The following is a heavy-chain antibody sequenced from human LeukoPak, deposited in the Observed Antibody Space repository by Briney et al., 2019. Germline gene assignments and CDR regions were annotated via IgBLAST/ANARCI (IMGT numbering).Heavy chain of an antibody. CDR1: GFTFSSYA. J-gene: IGHJ4*02. CDR3: AREYTAMAYDY. CDR2: ISSTSTYI. Sequence: GGSLGLSCAASGFTFSSYAMSWVRQAPGKGLEWVSSISSTSTYIYYADSVKGRFTVSRDNARNSLFLQMNNLRVDDSAVYYCAREYTAMAYDYWGQGNLVTVSS. V-gene: IGHV3-21*01. D-gene: IGHD5-18*01.